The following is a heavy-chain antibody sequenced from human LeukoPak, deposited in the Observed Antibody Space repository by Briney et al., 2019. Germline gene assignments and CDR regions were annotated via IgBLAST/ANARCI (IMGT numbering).Heavy chain of an antibody. CDR1: GGSFSGYY. D-gene: IGHD6-13*01. V-gene: IGHV4-34*01. CDR2: INHSGST. J-gene: IGHJ5*02. CDR3: ARGARPSRVPYSSRPPTSKNWSDP. Sequence: SETLSLTCAVYGGSFSGYYWSWIRQPPGKGLEWIGEINHSGSTNYNPSLKSRVTISVDTSKTQFSLTLSSVPAADTAVYHCARGARPSRVPYSSRPPTSKNWSDPWGQGTLVTASS.